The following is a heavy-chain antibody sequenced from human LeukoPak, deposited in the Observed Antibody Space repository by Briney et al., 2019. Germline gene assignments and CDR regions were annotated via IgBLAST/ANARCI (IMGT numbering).Heavy chain of an antibody. V-gene: IGHV4-61*02. CDR3: AREGGYSYGDAPLHFDY. Sequence: PSQTLSLTCTVSGGSISSGSYYWSWIRQPAGKGLEWIGRIDSSGSTNYNPSLKSRVTISVGTSKNQFSLKLSSVTAADTAVYYCAREGGYSYGDAPLHFDYWGQGTLVTVSP. CDR2: IDSSGST. D-gene: IGHD5-18*01. J-gene: IGHJ4*02. CDR1: GGSISSGSYY.